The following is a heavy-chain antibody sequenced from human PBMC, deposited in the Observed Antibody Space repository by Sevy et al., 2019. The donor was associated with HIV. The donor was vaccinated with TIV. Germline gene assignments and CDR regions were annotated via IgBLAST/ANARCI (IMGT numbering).Heavy chain of an antibody. Sequence: GGSLRLSCAASGFTFSSYEMNWVRQAPGKGLEWVSYISNSGTTISYSDSVRGRLSISRDNARNSLYLQMNGLRAEDTAIYYCARDLPPSATTVAHFDYWGQGTLVTVSS. D-gene: IGHD4-17*01. J-gene: IGHJ4*02. CDR1: GFTFSSYE. CDR3: ARDLPPSATTVAHFDY. CDR2: ISNSGTTI. V-gene: IGHV3-48*03.